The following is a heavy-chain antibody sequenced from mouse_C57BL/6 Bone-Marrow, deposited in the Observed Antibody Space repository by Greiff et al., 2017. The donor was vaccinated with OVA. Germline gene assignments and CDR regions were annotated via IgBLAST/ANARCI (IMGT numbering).Heavy chain of an antibody. CDR3: TRHGINTVGYYFAY. J-gene: IGHJ2*01. CDR2: IDPETGGT. Sequence: VQLQQSGAELVRPGASVTLSCKASGYTFTDYEMHWVKQTPVHGLEWIGAIDPETGGTAYNQKFKGKAILTADKSSSTAYMELRSLTSEDSAVYYCTRHGINTVGYYFAYWGQGTTLTVSS. D-gene: IGHD1-1*01. CDR1: GYTFTDYE. V-gene: IGHV1-15*01.